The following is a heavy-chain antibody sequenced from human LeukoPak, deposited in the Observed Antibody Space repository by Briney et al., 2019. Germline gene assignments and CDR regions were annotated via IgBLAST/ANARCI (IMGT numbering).Heavy chain of an antibody. CDR3: ARHSDVIGAI. V-gene: IGHV5-51*01. J-gene: IGHJ4*02. CDR1: GYTFTHQW. D-gene: IGHD3-10*01. CDR2: IYPRDSDT. Sequence: GESLKISCKASGYTFTHQWIGWVRQKSGSGLEWMGIIYPRDSDTRYSPSFQGHVTISADTSIHTAYLAWSRLEASDTGIYYCARHSDVIGAIWGQGTLVTVSS.